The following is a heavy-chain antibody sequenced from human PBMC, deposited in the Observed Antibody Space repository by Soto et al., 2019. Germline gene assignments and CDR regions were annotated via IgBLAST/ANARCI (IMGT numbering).Heavy chain of an antibody. V-gene: IGHV4-4*07. J-gene: IGHJ6*02. CDR3: ARVKTVDYYGMGV. Sequence: SETLSLTCAVSGGSMSSYFWSWIRQPAGKGLEWIGRIYSSGSTDYNPSLKSRVTMSIDTSKNQFSLNLSSVTAADTAVYFCARVKTVDYYGMGVWGQGTTVTVSS. CDR1: GGSMSSYF. CDR2: IYSSGST.